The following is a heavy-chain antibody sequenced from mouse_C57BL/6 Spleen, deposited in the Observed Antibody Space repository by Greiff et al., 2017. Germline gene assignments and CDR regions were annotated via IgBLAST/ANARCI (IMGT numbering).Heavy chain of an antibody. Sequence: EVHLVESGGDLVQPGGSLKLSCAASGFTFSSYGMSWVRQTPDKRLEWVATISSGGSYTYYPDSVKGRFTISRDKAKNTLYLQMSSLKSEDTALYYWASLYDYDGFAYWGQGTLVTVSA. J-gene: IGHJ3*01. CDR1: GFTFSSYG. CDR2: ISSGGSYT. V-gene: IGHV5-6*01. D-gene: IGHD2-4*01. CDR3: ASLYDYDGFAY.